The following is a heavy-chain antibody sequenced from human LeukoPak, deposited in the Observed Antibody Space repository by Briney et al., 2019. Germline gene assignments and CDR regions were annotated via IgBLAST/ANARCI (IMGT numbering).Heavy chain of an antibody. CDR2: IYYSGST. CDR3: ARGIVVVPAAYDY. CDR1: GGSISSYY. V-gene: IGHV4-59*01. Sequence: SETLSLTCTVSGGSISSYYWSWIRQPPGKGLEWIGYIYYSGSTNYNPSFRSRVTISVDTSKNQFSLKLSSVTAADTAVYYCARGIVVVPAAYDYWGQGTLVTVSS. D-gene: IGHD2-2*01. J-gene: IGHJ4*02.